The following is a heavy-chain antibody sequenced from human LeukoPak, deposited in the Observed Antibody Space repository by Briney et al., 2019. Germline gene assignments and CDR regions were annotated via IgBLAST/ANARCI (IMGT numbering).Heavy chain of an antibody. D-gene: IGHD3-10*01. CDR1: GFTFSSYW. CDR3: ARGGRDYYGSGSPFDY. CDR2: IKQDGSEK. Sequence: PGGSLRLSCAASGFTFSSYWMSRVRQAPGKGLEWVANIKQDGSEKYYVDSVKGRFTISRDNAKNSLYLQMNSLRAEDTAVYYCARGGRDYYGSGSPFDYWGQGTLVTVSS. V-gene: IGHV3-7*05. J-gene: IGHJ4*02.